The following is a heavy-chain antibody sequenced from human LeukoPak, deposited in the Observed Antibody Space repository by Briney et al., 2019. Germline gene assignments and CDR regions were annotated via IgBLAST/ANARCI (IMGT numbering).Heavy chain of an antibody. J-gene: IGHJ6*02. CDR3: AKDGGIARGYYYYGMDV. CDR1: GFTFDDYT. V-gene: IGHV3-43*01. D-gene: IGHD6-13*01. Sequence: PGGSLRLSCAASGFTFDDYTMHWVRLAPGKGLEWVSLISRDGGSTYYADSVKGRFTISRDNSKNSLYLQMNSLRTEDTALYYCAKDGGIARGYYYYGMDVWGQGTTVTVSS. CDR2: ISRDGGST.